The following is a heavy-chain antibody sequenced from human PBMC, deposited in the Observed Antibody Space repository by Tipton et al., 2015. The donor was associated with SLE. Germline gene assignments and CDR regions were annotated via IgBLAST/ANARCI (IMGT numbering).Heavy chain of an antibody. CDR2: IYSSGST. D-gene: IGHD2-21*01. J-gene: IGHJ6*03. CDR1: GGSIRSNY. V-gene: IGHV4-59*01. Sequence: TLSLTCTVSGGSIRSNYWIWIRQPPGKGLEWIGYIYSSGSTNYNPSLKSRVTISIDVSKNQFSLKLSSVTAADTAVYYCARGRLNPYSHYYYMDVWGKGTTVTVSS. CDR3: ARGRLNPYSHYYYMDV.